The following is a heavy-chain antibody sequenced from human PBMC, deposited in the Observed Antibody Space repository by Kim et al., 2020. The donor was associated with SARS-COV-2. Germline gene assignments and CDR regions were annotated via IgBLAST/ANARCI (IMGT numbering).Heavy chain of an antibody. V-gene: IGHV3-33*01. D-gene: IGHD6-19*01. CDR2: IWYDGSNK. CDR3: AREEAVAGHFDY. J-gene: IGHJ4*02. Sequence: GGSLRLSCAASGFTFSSYGMHWVRQAPGKGLEWVAVIWYDGSNKYYADSVKGRFTISRDNSKNTLYLQMNSLRAEDTAVYYCAREEAVAGHFDYWGQGTLVTVSS. CDR1: GFTFSSYG.